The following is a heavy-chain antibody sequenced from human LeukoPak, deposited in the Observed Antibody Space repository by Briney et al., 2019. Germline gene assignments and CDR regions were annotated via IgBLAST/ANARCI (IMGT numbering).Heavy chain of an antibody. CDR1: GGSISSSSYY. D-gene: IGHD6-13*01. Sequence: PSETLSLTCTVSGGSISSSSYYWGWIRQPPGKGLEWIGSIYYSGSTYYNPSLKSRVTISVDTSKNPFSLKLSSVTAVDTAVYYCARIYSSSWFLNWFDPWGQGTLVTVSS. V-gene: IGHV4-39*07. CDR3: ARIYSSSWFLNWFDP. CDR2: IYYSGST. J-gene: IGHJ5*02.